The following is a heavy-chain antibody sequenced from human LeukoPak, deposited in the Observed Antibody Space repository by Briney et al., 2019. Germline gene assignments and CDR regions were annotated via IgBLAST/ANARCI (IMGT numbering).Heavy chain of an antibody. CDR2: IYYSGST. V-gene: IGHV4-59*01. CDR1: GGSISSYY. Sequence: SETLSLTCTVSGGSISSYYWSWIRQPPGKGLEWIGYIYYSGSTNYNPSLKSRVTISVDTSKNQFSLKLSSVTAAGTAVYYCARGWQYYDILTGYQRPNWFDPWGQGTLVTVSS. D-gene: IGHD3-9*01. J-gene: IGHJ5*02. CDR3: ARGWQYYDILTGYQRPNWFDP.